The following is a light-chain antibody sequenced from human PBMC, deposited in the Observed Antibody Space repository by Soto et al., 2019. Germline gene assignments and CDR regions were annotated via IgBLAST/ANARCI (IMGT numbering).Light chain of an antibody. J-gene: IGLJ2*01. V-gene: IGLV2-14*03. Sequence: QSVLTQPASVSGSPGQSITISCTGTNTDVGAYNYVSWYQQHPGKAPKLVIFDVTNRPSEVSDRFSGSKSGNTASLTISGLHFEDEADYYCSSYRGSSTPVFGGGTKSPS. CDR3: SSYRGSSTPV. CDR2: DVT. CDR1: NTDVGAYNY.